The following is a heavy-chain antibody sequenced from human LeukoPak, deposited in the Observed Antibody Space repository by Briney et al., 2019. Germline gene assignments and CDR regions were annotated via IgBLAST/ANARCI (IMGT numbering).Heavy chain of an antibody. J-gene: IGHJ3*01. CDR3: ARPCLAYGGIDAFDF. V-gene: IGHV4-59*08. CDR1: GGSISSYY. D-gene: IGHD4-23*01. Sequence: PSETLSLTCTASGGSISSYYWSWIRQPPGKGLEWIGFINYSGSTNYNPSLKSRVTISVDTSKNQFSLKLSYVTAGDTAVYYCARPCLAYGGIDAFDFWGQGTLVTVSS. CDR2: INYSGST.